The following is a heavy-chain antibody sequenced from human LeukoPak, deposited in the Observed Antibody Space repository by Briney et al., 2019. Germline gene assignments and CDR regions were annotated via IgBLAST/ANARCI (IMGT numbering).Heavy chain of an antibody. J-gene: IGHJ4*02. CDR1: GFTFSSYA. Sequence: GSLRLSCAASGFTFSSYAMHWVRQAPGKGLEWVAVISYDGSNKYYADSVKGRFTISRDNSKNTLYLQMNSLRAEDTAVYYCASIAAAGNPSGYWGQGTLVTVSS. CDR2: ISYDGSNK. CDR3: ASIAAAGNPSGY. V-gene: IGHV3-30*04. D-gene: IGHD6-13*01.